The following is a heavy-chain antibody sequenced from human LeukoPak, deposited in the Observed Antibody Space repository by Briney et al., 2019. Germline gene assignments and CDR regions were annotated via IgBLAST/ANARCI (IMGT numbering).Heavy chain of an antibody. J-gene: IGHJ3*02. CDR1: GFTFSGYG. V-gene: IGHV3-30*18. D-gene: IGHD2-2*02. Sequence: GGSLRLSCAASGFTFSGYGMHWVRQAPGKGLEWVAVISYDGSNKYYADSVKGRFTISRDNSKNTLYLQMNSLRAEDTAVYYCAKVVCSSTSCYKARGAFDIWGQGTMVTVSS. CDR2: ISYDGSNK. CDR3: AKVVCSSTSCYKARGAFDI.